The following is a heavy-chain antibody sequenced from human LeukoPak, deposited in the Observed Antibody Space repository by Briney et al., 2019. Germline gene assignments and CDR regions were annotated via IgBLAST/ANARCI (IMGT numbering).Heavy chain of an antibody. CDR2: IIPIFGTA. CDR1: GGTFSSYA. V-gene: IGHV1-69*13. J-gene: IGHJ4*02. D-gene: IGHD1-26*01. CDR3: ARDRLSIVGATQNYFDY. Sequence: WASVKVSCKASGGTFSSYAISWVRQAPGQGLEWMGGIIPIFGTANYAQKFKGRVTITADESTSTAYMELSSLRSEDTAVYYCARDRLSIVGATQNYFDYWGQGTLVTVSS.